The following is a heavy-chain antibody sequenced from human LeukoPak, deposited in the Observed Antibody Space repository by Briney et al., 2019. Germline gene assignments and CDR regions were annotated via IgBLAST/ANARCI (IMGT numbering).Heavy chain of an antibody. J-gene: IGHJ3*02. CDR2: IYSGGST. Sequence: GGSLRLSCAPSGFTVSSNYMSWVRQAPGKGLEWVSVIYSGGSTYYADSVKGRFTISRDNSKNTLYLQMNSLRAEDTAVYYCARGPRGLYGDAFDIWGQGTMVTVSS. CDR3: ARGPRGLYGDAFDI. CDR1: GFTVSSNY. V-gene: IGHV3-53*01. D-gene: IGHD4-17*01.